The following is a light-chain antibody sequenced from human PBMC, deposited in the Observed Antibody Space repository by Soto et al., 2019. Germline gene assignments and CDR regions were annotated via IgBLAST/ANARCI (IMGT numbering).Light chain of an antibody. CDR1: QDVTKY. V-gene: IGKV1-33*01. CDR2: TAS. J-gene: IGKJ4*01. Sequence: DIQMTQSPPSLSASVGERATISCQASQDVTKYVNWYQQKPGKAPKLLTYTASNLEAGVPSRFSGSGAGTHFTFTINSLQPEDIATYYCQQYLSLLTFGGGTKVEIK. CDR3: QQYLSLLT.